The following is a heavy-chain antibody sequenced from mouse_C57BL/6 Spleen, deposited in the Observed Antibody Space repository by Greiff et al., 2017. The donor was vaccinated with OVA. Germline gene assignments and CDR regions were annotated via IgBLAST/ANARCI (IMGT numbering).Heavy chain of an antibody. J-gene: IGHJ2*01. V-gene: IGHV1-53*01. CDR3: ARSRITTVVATEDYFDY. Sequence: VKVVESGTELVKPGASVKLSCKASGYTFTSYWMHWVKQRPGQGLEWIGNINPSNGGTNYNEKFKSKATLTVDKSSSTAYMQLSSLTSEDSAVYYCARSRITTVVATEDYFDYWGQGTTLTVAS. CDR2: INPSNGGT. CDR1: GYTFTSYW. D-gene: IGHD1-1*01.